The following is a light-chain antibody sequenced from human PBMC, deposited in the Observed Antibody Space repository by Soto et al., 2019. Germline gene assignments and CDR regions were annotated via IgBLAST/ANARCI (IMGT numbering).Light chain of an antibody. CDR3: LQVANFPRT. V-gene: IGKV3-11*01. Sequence: PGERATLSCRASQSVTNSLAWYQQKPGQAPRLLVYDASNRATGIPTRFSGSGSGTDFTLTIHTLQPEDSATYYCLQVANFPRTFGQGTKVDIK. CDR2: DAS. J-gene: IGKJ1*01. CDR1: QSVTNS.